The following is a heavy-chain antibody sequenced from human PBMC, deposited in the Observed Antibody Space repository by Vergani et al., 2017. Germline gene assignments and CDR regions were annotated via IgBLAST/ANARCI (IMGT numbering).Heavy chain of an antibody. Sequence: EVQLLESGGGLVQPGGSLRLSCAASGFTFSSYAMSWVRQAPGKGLEWVSAISGSGGSTYYADSVKGRFTISRDNSKNTLYLQMNSLRAEETAVYYCAKDQYDYVWGSSTAELLGYFQHWGQGTLVTVSS. V-gene: IGHV3-23*01. CDR1: GFTFSSYA. J-gene: IGHJ1*01. CDR2: ISGSGGST. D-gene: IGHD3-16*01. CDR3: AKDQYDYVWGSSTAELLGYFQH.